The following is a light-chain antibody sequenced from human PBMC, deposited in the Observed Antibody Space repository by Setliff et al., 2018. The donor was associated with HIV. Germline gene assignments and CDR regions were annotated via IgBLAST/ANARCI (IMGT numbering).Light chain of an antibody. Sequence: QSVLTQPASVSGSPGQSITISCTGTSSDIGRYNLVSWYQQHPGKAPKLMIYRATKRPSGVSNRFSGSKSGNTASLTISGLQAEDEADYYCCSNTGSNTYVFGTGTKVTVL. CDR1: SSDIGRYNL. V-gene: IGLV2-23*01. CDR2: RAT. J-gene: IGLJ1*01. CDR3: CSNTGSNTYV.